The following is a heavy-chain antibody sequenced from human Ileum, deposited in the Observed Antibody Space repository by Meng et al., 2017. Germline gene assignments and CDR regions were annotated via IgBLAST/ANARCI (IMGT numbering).Heavy chain of an antibody. V-gene: IGHV1-46*01. J-gene: IGHJ5*02. CDR1: GYNVTDYY. Sequence: ASVKVSCKASGYNVTDYYLNWVRQAPGQGLEWMGIINPRGGTPTYAQKFQGRFTMTWDTSTSTVYMDLSSLTPDDTAVYYCARGVMIASGGFVFNLAGWFDPWGQGTQVTVSS. D-gene: IGHD3-16*02. CDR2: INPRGGTP. CDR3: ARGVMIASGGFVFNLAGWFDP.